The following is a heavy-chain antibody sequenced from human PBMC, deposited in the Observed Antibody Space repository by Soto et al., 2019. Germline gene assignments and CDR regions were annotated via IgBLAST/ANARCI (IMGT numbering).Heavy chain of an antibody. Sequence: EVQLVESGGVVVQPGGSLRLSCAASGFTFDDYTMHWVRQAPGKGLEWVSLISWDGGSTYYADSVKGRFTISRDNSKNSLYLQMNSLRTEXTAXYYXAXXXXXXXXXXAFDIWGQGTMVTVSS. CDR3: AXXXXXXXXXXAFDI. V-gene: IGHV3-43*01. CDR2: ISWDGGST. CDR1: GFTFDDYT. J-gene: IGHJ3*02.